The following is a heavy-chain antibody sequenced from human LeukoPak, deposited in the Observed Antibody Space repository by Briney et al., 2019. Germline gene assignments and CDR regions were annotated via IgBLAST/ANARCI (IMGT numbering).Heavy chain of an antibody. Sequence: GASVKVSCKASGYTFTGYYMHWVRQAPGQGLEWMGWINPTSGDTNYLQKFQGRVIMTRDTSISTAYKELSRVRSDDTAVYYCARGDGDGPARRAFDIWGQGTMVTVSS. CDR3: ARGDGDGPARRAFDI. CDR2: INPTSGDT. CDR1: GYTFTGYY. V-gene: IGHV1-2*02. D-gene: IGHD7-27*01. J-gene: IGHJ3*02.